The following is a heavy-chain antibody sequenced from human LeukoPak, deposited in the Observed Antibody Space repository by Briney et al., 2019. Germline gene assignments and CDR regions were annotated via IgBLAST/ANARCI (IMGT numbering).Heavy chain of an antibody. D-gene: IGHD6-19*01. CDR1: ADSISSYY. V-gene: IGHV4-59*08. CDR3: ARHVRGSVASPWFDP. Sequence: SETLSLTCSVSADSISSYYWSWIRQPPGKGPEWIGHVYYRGNTKYNPSLKSRVTIEVDTSKNQFSLNLTSVTAADTAVYYCARHVRGSVASPWFDPWGQGALVTVSS. CDR2: VYYRGNT. J-gene: IGHJ5*02.